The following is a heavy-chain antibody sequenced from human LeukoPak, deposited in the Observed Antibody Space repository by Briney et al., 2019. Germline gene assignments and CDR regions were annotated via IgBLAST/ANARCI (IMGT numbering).Heavy chain of an antibody. J-gene: IGHJ6*02. CDR3: AKDRERWVTGEYHGMDV. CDR2: INGDGSST. D-gene: IGHD1-1*01. V-gene: IGHV3-43*02. CDR1: GFTIDGYA. Sequence: PGGSLRLSCAASGFTIDGYAMHWVRQAPGKGLEWVSLINGDGSSTYYADSVKGRFTISRDDNKNSLYLQMSSLRTEDIALYYCAKDRERWVTGEYHGMDVWGQGTTVPVSS.